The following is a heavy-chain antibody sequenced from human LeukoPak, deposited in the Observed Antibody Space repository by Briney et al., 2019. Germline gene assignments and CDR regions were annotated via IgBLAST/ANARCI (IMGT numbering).Heavy chain of an antibody. Sequence: GVLRLSCAASGFTFSNYYMSWIRQAPGKALEWVSYISSSGSTIYYADSVKGRFTISRANAKNSLYLQMNRMRAEDTAVYYCARGSATKYDIAYMDVWGKGTTVTISS. CDR2: ISSSGSTI. D-gene: IGHD3-9*01. CDR1: GFTFSNYY. V-gene: IGHV3-11*01. J-gene: IGHJ6*03. CDR3: ARGSATKYDIAYMDV.